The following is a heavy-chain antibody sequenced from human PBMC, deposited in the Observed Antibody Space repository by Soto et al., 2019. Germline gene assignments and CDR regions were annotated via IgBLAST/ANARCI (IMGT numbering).Heavy chain of an antibody. V-gene: IGHV3-74*01. CDR1: GLTFSSYW. CDR2: INSDGSST. Sequence: GPARLSCAASGLTFSSYWMHWVREAPGKGPVWVTCINSDGSSTTYADSVKGRFTISRDNAKNTQYLKMNSLREEETAVYYIVRRRGISRWKTNFHYWGRGTLVTVSS. D-gene: IGHD6-19*01. J-gene: IGHJ4*02. CDR3: VRRRGISRWKTNFHY.